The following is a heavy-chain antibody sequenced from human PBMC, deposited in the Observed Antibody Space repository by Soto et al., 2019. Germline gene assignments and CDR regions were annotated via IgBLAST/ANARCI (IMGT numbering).Heavy chain of an antibody. CDR3: ARSPRYFTIPSLDP. CDR2: ISHTGTT. J-gene: IGHJ5*02. V-gene: IGHV4-4*02. CDR1: GDSISSVNW. Sequence: SETLSLTCAGSGDSISSVNWWSWVRQSPGQGLEWIGDISHTGTTNYNRSLQSRVRISVDKSKNELSLNLTSVTAAGAAVYYCARSPRYFTIPSLDPCCQGTLVTVSS. D-gene: IGHD2-8*01.